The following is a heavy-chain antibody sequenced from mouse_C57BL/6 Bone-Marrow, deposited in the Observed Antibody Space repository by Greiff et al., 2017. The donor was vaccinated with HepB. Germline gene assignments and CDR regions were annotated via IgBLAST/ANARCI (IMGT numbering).Heavy chain of an antibody. Sequence: EVQLQQSGAELVKPGASVKLSCTASGFNIKDYYMHWVKQRTEQGLEWIGRIDPEDGETKSAPKFQGKATITADTSSNTASLQLSSLTSEDTAVYYCASAVYYGNYEGWYFDVWGTGTTVTVSS. CDR1: GFNIKDYY. V-gene: IGHV14-2*01. D-gene: IGHD2-1*01. J-gene: IGHJ1*03. CDR2: IDPEDGET. CDR3: ASAVYYGNYEGWYFDV.